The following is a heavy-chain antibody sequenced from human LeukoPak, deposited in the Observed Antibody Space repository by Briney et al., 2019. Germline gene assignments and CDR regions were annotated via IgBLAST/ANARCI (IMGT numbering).Heavy chain of an antibody. CDR2: TYFGGNT. Sequence: SETLSLTCTVSGGSISSSNYYWGWIRQPPGKGLEWIGNTYFGGNTYFNPSLKSRVTISVDTSKNQFSLELNSVTAADTAVYYCAAAFDYWGQGTLVTVSS. J-gene: IGHJ4*02. CDR1: GGSISSSNYY. D-gene: IGHD6-25*01. V-gene: IGHV4-39*01. CDR3: AAAFDY.